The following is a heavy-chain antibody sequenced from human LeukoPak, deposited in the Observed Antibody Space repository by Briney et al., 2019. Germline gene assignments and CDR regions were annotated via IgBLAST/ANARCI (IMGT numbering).Heavy chain of an antibody. CDR3: AEDGGSGWFINWFDP. V-gene: IGHV3-43*01. CDR2: ISWDGGST. D-gene: IGHD6-19*01. CDR1: GFTFDDYT. Sequence: GSLRLSCAASGFTFDDYTMHWVRQAPGKGLEWVSLISWDGGSTYYADSVKGRFTISRDNSKNSLYLQMNSLRTEDTALYYCAEDGGSGWFINWFDPWGQGTLVTVSS. J-gene: IGHJ5*02.